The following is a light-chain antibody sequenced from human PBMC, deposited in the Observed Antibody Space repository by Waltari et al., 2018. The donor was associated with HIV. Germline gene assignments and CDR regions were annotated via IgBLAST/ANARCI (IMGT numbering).Light chain of an antibody. CDR1: QSVRSSY. CDR3: QQYGSSPLYS. V-gene: IGKV3-20*01. Sequence: EIVLTQSPGTLSLSPGERATLSCRASQSVRSSYLAWYQQKPGQAPRLLVYGASTRATGIPDRFRGSGSGTDFTLTIATLEPEDFAVYYCQQYGSSPLYSFGQGTKLEIK. J-gene: IGKJ2*03. CDR2: GAS.